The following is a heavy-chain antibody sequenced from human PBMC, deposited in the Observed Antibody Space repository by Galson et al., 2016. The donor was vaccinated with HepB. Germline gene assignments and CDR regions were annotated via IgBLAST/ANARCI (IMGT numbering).Heavy chain of an antibody. J-gene: IGHJ3*02. CDR1: GFTFSSYA. D-gene: IGHD3-16*01. CDR3: VKDQGGTWGAFDI. CDR2: ITGNGAIT. V-gene: IGHV3-64D*06. Sequence: SLRLSCAASGFTFSSYAIHWVRQAPGKGLEYLSEITGNGAITYYADSVKGRFTISRDNSRNTLYLQMSSPTTEDTAVYYCVKDQGGTWGAFDIWGQGTLVTVSS.